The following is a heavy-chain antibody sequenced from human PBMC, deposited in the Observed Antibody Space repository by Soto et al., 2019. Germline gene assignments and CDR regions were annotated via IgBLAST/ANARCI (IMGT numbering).Heavy chain of an antibody. J-gene: IGHJ6*03. V-gene: IGHV3-23*01. D-gene: IGHD3-10*01. CDR2: ISGSGGST. CDR1: GFNFSSYA. Sequence: GGSLRLSCAASGFNFSSYAMSWVRQAPGKGLEWVSAISGSGGSTYYADSVKGRFTISRDNSKNTLYLQMNSLRAEDTAVYYCAKGGSGPYYYYYLDVWGKGTTVTVSS. CDR3: AKGGSGPYYYYYLDV.